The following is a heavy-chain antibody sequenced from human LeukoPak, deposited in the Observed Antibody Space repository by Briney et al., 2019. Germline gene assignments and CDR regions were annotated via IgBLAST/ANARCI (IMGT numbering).Heavy chain of an antibody. J-gene: IGHJ4*02. CDR1: GGSVTSTNW. V-gene: IGHV4-4*02. D-gene: IGHD3-3*01. Sequence: SETLSLTCTVSGGSVTSTNWWTWVRQPPGKGLEWIGEVHLDGRTNYNPSLKSRLTMSVDLSENHVSLKLTSVTAADTAVYYCAREGGFYRPLDYSGQGTLVTVSS. CDR2: VHLDGRT. CDR3: AREGGFYRPLDY.